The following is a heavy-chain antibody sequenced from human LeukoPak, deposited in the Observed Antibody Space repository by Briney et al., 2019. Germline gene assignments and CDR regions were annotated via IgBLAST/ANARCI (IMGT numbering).Heavy chain of an antibody. CDR1: RHIFNRYG. V-gene: IGHV1-18*04. D-gene: IGHD2-15*01. CDR2: ISAYNGNT. J-gene: IGHJ1*01. Sequence: ALVKDACKVFRHIFNRYGFSWVRQDLGEGLEWLKWISAYNGNTNYAQKLQGRVTMTTDTSTSTAYMELRSLRSDDTAVYYCAREGYCSGGSCYSAEYFQHWGQGTLVTVSS. CDR3: AREGYCSGGSCYSAEYFQH.